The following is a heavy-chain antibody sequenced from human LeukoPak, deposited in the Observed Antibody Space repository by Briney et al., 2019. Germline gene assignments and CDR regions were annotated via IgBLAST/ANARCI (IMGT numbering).Heavy chain of an antibody. CDR2: ISYDGSNK. D-gene: IGHD5-24*01. CDR3: ASVRLRWS. CDR1: GFTFSSYG. V-gene: IGHV3-30*03. J-gene: IGHJ5*02. Sequence: GGSLRLSCAASGFTFSSYGMHWVRQAPGKGLEWVAVISYDGSNKYYADSVKGRFTISRDNSKNTLYLQMNSLRAEDTAVYYCASVRLRWSWGQGTLVTVSS.